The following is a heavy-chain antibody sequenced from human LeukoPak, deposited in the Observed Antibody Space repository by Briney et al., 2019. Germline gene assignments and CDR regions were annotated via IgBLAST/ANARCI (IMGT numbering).Heavy chain of an antibody. D-gene: IGHD2-2*01. V-gene: IGHV1-8*03. CDR3: IVVVPAPGTGAFDI. CDR2: MNPNSGNT. J-gene: IGHJ3*02. Sequence: GASVKVSCKASGYTFTSYDINWVRQATGQGLEWMGWMNPNSGNTGYAQKFQGRVTITRNTSISTAYMELSSLRSEDTAVYYCIVVVPAPGTGAFDIWGQGTMVTVSS. CDR1: GYTFTSYD.